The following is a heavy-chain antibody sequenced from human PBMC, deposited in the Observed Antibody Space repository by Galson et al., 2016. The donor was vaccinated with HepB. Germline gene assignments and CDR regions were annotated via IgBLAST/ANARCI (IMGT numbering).Heavy chain of an antibody. CDR2: IKQDGSEK. D-gene: IGHD1-26*01. CDR1: GFTFSSYW. Sequence: SLRLSCAASGFTFSSYWMSWVRQAPGKGLEWVANIKQDGSEKYYVDSVKGRFTISRDNSKNTLNLQMDSLRVEDTALYFCAKRAGGGTYYAIDYWGQGTLVTVSS. J-gene: IGHJ4*02. V-gene: IGHV3-7*03. CDR3: AKRAGGGTYYAIDY.